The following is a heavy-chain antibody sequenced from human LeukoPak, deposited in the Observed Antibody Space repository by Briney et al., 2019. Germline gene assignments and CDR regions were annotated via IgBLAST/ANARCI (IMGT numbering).Heavy chain of an antibody. V-gene: IGHV4-59*01. CDR3: ARGPGIAAAGFDY. Sequence: PSGTLSLTCTVSGGSISRYYWSWVRQPPGKGRGWIGYIYYSGSANYNPSLKSRVTISVDTSKNQFSLKLNSVTAADTAVYYCARGPGIAAAGFDYWGQGTLDTVSS. D-gene: IGHD6-13*01. CDR2: IYYSGSA. J-gene: IGHJ4*02. CDR1: GGSISRYY.